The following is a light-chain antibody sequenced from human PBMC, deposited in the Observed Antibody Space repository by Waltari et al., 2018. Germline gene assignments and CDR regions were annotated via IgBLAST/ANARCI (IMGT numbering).Light chain of an antibody. Sequence: ITCRASQSMLTWLAWYQQKPGKAPKLLIYKASNLQSGVPSRFSGSGSGTEFTLTISSLQPDDFATYYCQQYSTHYTFGQGTKVE. CDR2: KAS. CDR1: QSMLTW. J-gene: IGKJ2*01. CDR3: QQYSTHYT. V-gene: IGKV1-5*03.